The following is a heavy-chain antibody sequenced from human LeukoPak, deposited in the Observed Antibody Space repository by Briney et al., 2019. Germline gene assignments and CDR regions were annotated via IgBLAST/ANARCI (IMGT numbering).Heavy chain of an antibody. D-gene: IGHD2-21*02. CDR1: GFTLSTYG. CDR3: ARPVVVAANNDY. CDR2: ISNTGSTI. Sequence: GGSLRLSCVASGFTLSTYGMNWVRQAPGKGLEWVAYISNTGSTIYYADSVKGRFTISRDNAKNSLYLQINSLRAEDTAAYYCARPVVVAANNDYWGQGTLVTVSS. J-gene: IGHJ4*02. V-gene: IGHV3-48*04.